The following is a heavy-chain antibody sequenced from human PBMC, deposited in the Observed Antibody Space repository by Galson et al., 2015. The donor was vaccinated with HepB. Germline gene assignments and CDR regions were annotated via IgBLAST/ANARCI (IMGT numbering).Heavy chain of an antibody. D-gene: IGHD5-18*01. V-gene: IGHV3-30-3*01. CDR2: VSYDGSNK. CDR1: KFTFSNYA. Sequence: SLRLSCAASKFTFSNYAMHWVRQASGEGLEWVAVVSYDGSNKYYADSVKGRFTISRDNSKNTLYLQMNSLRPEDTAVYHCARWSPYQGECSYDNYCYYMDVWGKGTTVTVSS. CDR3: ARWSPYQGECSYDNYCYYMDV. J-gene: IGHJ6*03.